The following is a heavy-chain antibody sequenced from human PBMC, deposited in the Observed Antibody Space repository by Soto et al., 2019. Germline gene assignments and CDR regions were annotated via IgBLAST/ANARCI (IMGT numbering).Heavy chain of an antibody. CDR3: ASTHHCSGGSCYSD. CDR1: GYSFTSYW. Sequence: WESLKISLNGSGYSFTSYWISWVRQIPGKGLEWMGRIDASDSYTNYSPSFQGHVTISADKSINTAYLQWSSLKASDTAMYYCASTHHCSGGSCYSDWGQGTLVTVSS. D-gene: IGHD2-15*01. CDR2: IDASDSYT. J-gene: IGHJ4*02. V-gene: IGHV5-10-1*01.